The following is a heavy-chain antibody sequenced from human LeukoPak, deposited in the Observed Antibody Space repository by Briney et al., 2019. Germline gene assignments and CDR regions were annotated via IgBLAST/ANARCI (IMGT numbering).Heavy chain of an antibody. V-gene: IGHV4-59*12. J-gene: IGHJ3*02. D-gene: IGHD1-26*01. Sequence: SETLSLTCTVSGGSISSYYWSWIRQPPGKGLEWVGYIYYSGSTNYNPSLKSRVTISVDRSKNQFSLKLSSVTAADTAVYYCARDKGNRALPGAFDIWGQGTMVTVSS. CDR1: GGSISSYY. CDR3: ARDKGNRALPGAFDI. CDR2: IYYSGST.